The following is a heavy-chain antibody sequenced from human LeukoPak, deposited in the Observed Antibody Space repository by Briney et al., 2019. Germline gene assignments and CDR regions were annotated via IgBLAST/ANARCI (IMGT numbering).Heavy chain of an antibody. Sequence: ASVKVSCKASGYTFTGYYMHWVRQAPGQGLEWMGRINPNSGGTNYARKFQGRVTMTRDTSISTAYMKLSRLISDDPAVYYCARDSRIAARREGYNWFDPWGQGTLVTVSS. CDR2: INPNSGGT. D-gene: IGHD6-6*01. J-gene: IGHJ5*02. V-gene: IGHV1-2*06. CDR1: GYTFTGYY. CDR3: ARDSRIAARREGYNWFDP.